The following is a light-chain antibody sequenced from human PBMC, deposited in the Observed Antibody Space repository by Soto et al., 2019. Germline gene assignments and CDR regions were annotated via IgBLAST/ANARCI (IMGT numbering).Light chain of an antibody. Sequence: EIVMTQSPATLSVSPGERATLSCRASQRVGSGLSWYQQKPDQAPRLLIYGASTRATGIPARFSGSGSGTEFTLTISSLQSEDYAVYYCQQYNNWAPYTFGQGTQGAIK. CDR1: QRVGSG. CDR2: GAS. J-gene: IGKJ2*01. V-gene: IGKV3-15*01. CDR3: QQYNNWAPYT.